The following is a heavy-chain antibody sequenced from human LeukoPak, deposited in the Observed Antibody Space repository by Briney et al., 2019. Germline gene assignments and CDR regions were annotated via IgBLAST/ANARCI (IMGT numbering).Heavy chain of an antibody. D-gene: IGHD4-23*01. Sequence: PGGSRRLSCAASGFTVSSNYMSWVRQAPGKGLEWVSVIYSGGSTYYADSVKGRFTISRDNSKNTLYLQMNSLRAEDTAVYYCVSESTVVRSTGYDAFGIWGQGTMVTVSS. CDR1: GFTVSSNY. J-gene: IGHJ3*02. CDR2: IYSGGST. V-gene: IGHV3-66*02. CDR3: VSESTVVRSTGYDAFGI.